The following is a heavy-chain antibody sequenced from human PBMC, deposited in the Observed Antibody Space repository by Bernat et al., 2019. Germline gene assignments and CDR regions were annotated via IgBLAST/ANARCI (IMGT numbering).Heavy chain of an antibody. CDR3: ARGDWDEDAFDI. J-gene: IGHJ3*02. V-gene: IGHV4-59*01. D-gene: IGHD1-1*01. Sequence: QVQLQESGPGLVKPSETLSLTCTVSSGSISHYYWSWIRQPPGKGLEWIGYIYYSGSTNYNPSLKSRVTISVDTSKNQFSLKLSSVTAADTVVYYCARGDWDEDAFDIWGQGTMVTVSS. CDR2: IYYSGST. CDR1: SGSISHYY.